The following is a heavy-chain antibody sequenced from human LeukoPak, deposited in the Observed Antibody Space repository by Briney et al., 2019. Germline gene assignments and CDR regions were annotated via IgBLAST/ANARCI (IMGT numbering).Heavy chain of an antibody. CDR1: GGSISSYY. CDR3: ARESSGSVFDYYYYYMDV. D-gene: IGHD1-26*01. CDR2: IYYSGST. Sequence: SETLSLTCTVSGGSISSYYWSWIRQPPGKGLEWIGYIYYSGSTNYNPSLKSRVTISVDTSKNQFSLKLSSVTAADTAVYYCARESSGSVFDYYYYYMDVWGKGTTVTVSS. J-gene: IGHJ6*03. V-gene: IGHV4-59*12.